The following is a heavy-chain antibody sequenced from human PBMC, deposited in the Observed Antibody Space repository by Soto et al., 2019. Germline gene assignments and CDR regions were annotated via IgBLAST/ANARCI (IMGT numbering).Heavy chain of an antibody. CDR1: GGTFSSYA. CDR3: ARGRRASRGWPSYYYGMDV. D-gene: IGHD6-19*01. Sequence: SGRVDSKTSGGTFSSYAISWVRQAHGQGLEWMGGIIPIFGTANYAQKFQGRFTITADESTSTAYMELSSLRSEDTAVYYCARGRRASRGWPSYYYGMDVWGQGTTVTVSS. CDR2: IIPIFGTA. V-gene: IGHV1-69*13. J-gene: IGHJ6*02.